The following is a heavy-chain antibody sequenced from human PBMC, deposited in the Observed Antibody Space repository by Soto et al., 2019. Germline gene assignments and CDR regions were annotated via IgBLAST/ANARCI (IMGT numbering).Heavy chain of an antibody. CDR3: ASSGIAAAGAIYFFHH. V-gene: IGHV4-39*01. CDR1: GGSISSSSYY. J-gene: IGHJ4*02. Sequence: QLQLQESGPGLVKPSETLSLTCTVSGGSISSSSYYWGWIRQPPGKGLEWIGSIYYSGSTYYNPSLKSRVTIPVDTSKNQFSLKLSSVPAADTAVYYCASSGIAAAGAIYFFHHLGQGNLVTVSS. CDR2: IYYSGST. D-gene: IGHD6-13*01.